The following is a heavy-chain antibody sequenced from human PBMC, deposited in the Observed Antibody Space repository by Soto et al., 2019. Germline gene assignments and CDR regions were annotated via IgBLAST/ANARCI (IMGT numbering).Heavy chain of an antibody. CDR2: TYYSGST. J-gene: IGHJ3*02. V-gene: IGHV4-39*01. CDR1: GGSISSSSYY. CDR3: ASYLGYCSSTSCAFDI. Sequence: SETLSLTCAVSGGSISSSSYYWGWIRQPPGKGLEWIGRTYYSGSTYYDPSLKSRVTISVDTSKNQFSLKLSSVTAADTAVYYCASYLGYCSSTSCAFDIWGQGTMVTVSS. D-gene: IGHD2-2*01.